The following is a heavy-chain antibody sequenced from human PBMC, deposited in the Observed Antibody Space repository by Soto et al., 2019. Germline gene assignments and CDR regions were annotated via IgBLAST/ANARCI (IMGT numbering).Heavy chain of an antibody. CDR2: ISASGGST. J-gene: IGHJ4*02. D-gene: IGHD6-19*01. Sequence: PGGSLRLSCAASGFTFNSYDMCWVRQAPGKGLEWVSGISASGGSTQYADSVKGRFTISRDNSKNTLYLQMNSLRAEDTAVYYCAKDAPRRSGWYHFDYWGQGTLVTVSS. CDR3: AKDAPRRSGWYHFDY. V-gene: IGHV3-23*01. CDR1: GFTFNSYD.